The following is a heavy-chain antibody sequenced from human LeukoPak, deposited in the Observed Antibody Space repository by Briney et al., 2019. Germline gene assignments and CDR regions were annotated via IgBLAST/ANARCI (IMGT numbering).Heavy chain of an antibody. V-gene: IGHV3-23*01. CDR3: VKPPPGYSSSWFYFHS. CDR1: GFTLSSHA. CDR2: ISGSGGST. D-gene: IGHD6-13*01. Sequence: GGSLRLSCAASGFTLSSHAMSWVRQAPGKGLEWVSGISGSGGSTFYADSVKGRFTISRDSSKNTLYLQMNSLRVEDTAVYYCVKPPPGYSSSWFYFHSWGQGTLVTVSS. J-gene: IGHJ4*02.